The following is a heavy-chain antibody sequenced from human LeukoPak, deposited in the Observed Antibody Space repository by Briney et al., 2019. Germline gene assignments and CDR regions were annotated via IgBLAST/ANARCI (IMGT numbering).Heavy chain of an antibody. Sequence: SVKVSCKASGYTFTGYYMHWVRQAPGQGLEWMGGIIPIFGTANYAQKFQGRVTITADESTSTAYMELSSLRSEDTAVYYCASSPNTRYCSGGSCYRWFDPWGQGTLVTVSS. J-gene: IGHJ5*02. CDR3: ASSPNTRYCSGGSCYRWFDP. D-gene: IGHD2-15*01. CDR2: IIPIFGTA. CDR1: GYTFTGYY. V-gene: IGHV1-69*13.